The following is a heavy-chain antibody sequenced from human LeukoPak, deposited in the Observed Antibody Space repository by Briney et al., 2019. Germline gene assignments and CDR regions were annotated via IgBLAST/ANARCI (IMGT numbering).Heavy chain of an antibody. CDR3: AREAADGWFDP. V-gene: IGHV1-8*03. CDR2: MNPNSGNT. D-gene: IGHD6-25*01. CDR1: GYTFTSHD. J-gene: IGHJ5*02. Sequence: ASVKVSCKASGYTFTSHDINWVLQATGQGLEWMGWMNPNSGNTGYAQKFQGRVTITRNTSISTAYMELSSLRSEDTAVYYCAREAADGWFDPWGQGTLVTVSS.